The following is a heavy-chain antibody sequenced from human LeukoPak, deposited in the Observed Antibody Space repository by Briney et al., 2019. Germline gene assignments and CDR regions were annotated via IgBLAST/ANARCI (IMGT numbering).Heavy chain of an antibody. CDR1: GFTFDDYA. CDR2: ISWNSGSI. Sequence: GRSLRLSCAASGFTFDDYAMHWVRQAPGKGLEWVSGISWNSGSIGYADSVKSRFTISRDNAKNSLYLQMNSLRAEDMALYYCAKGDDYDSSGPVDYWGQGTLVTVSS. D-gene: IGHD3-22*01. CDR3: AKGDDYDSSGPVDY. J-gene: IGHJ4*02. V-gene: IGHV3-9*03.